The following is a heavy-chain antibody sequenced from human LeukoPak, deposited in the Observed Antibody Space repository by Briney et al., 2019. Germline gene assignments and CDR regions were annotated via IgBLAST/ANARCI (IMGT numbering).Heavy chain of an antibody. CDR1: GGSISSYY. J-gene: IGHJ6*02. CDR2: IYYSGST. V-gene: IGHV4-59*08. D-gene: IGHD1-14*01. CDR3: GRLSYNSYGMDV. Sequence: SETLSLTCTVSGGSISSYYWSWIRQPPGQGLEWIGYIYYSGSTNYNPSLKSRVTISEDTSKNQFSLKLTSVTAADTAVYYCGRLSYNSYGMDVWGQGTTVAVSS.